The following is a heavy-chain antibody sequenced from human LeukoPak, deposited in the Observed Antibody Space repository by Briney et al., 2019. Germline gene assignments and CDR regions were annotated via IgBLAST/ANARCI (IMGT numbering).Heavy chain of an antibody. Sequence: SETLSLTCTASGGSISSYYWSCIRQPPGKGMEWIGYIYYSGSTNYNPSLKSRVTISVDTSKNQFSLKLSSVTAADTAVYYCARVSYCSSTSCPHYFDYWGQGTLVTVSS. J-gene: IGHJ4*02. D-gene: IGHD2-2*01. CDR3: ARVSYCSSTSCPHYFDY. CDR1: GGSISSYY. CDR2: IYYSGST. V-gene: IGHV4-59*01.